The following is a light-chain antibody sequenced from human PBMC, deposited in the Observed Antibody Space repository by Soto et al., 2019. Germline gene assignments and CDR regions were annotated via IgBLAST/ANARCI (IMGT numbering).Light chain of an antibody. Sequence: DIQMTQSPSTLSASVGDRVTITCRASQSNSTWLAWYQQKPGKATKLLIYKASNLEGGVPSRFSGSGSGTEFNIPISSLQPDDFATYYCQQYSTYPLTFGGGTTVEIK. CDR3: QQYSTYPLT. CDR1: QSNSTW. V-gene: IGKV1-5*03. CDR2: KAS. J-gene: IGKJ4*01.